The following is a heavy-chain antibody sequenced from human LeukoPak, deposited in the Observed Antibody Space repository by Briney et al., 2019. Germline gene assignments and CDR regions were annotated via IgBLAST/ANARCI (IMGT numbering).Heavy chain of an antibody. J-gene: IGHJ5*02. Sequence: LSETLSLTCAVYGGSFSGYYWSWIRQPPGKGLEWIGEINHSGSTNYNPSLKSRVTISVDTSKNQFSLKLSSVTAADTAVYYCARRRMIVVVNNWFDPWGRGTLVTVSS. CDR1: GGSFSGYY. V-gene: IGHV4-34*01. CDR3: ARRRMIVVVNNWFDP. CDR2: INHSGST. D-gene: IGHD3-22*01.